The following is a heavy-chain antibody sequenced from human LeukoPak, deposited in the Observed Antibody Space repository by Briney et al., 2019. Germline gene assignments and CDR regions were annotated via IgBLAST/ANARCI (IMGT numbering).Heavy chain of an antibody. Sequence: SVKVSCKASGGTFSSYAISWMRQAPGQGLEWMGGIIPIFGTANYAQKFQGRVTITADESTSTAYMELSSLRSEDTAVYYCARDVGYCSSTSCYRGWFDPWGQGTLVTVSS. CDR1: GGTFSSYA. CDR2: IIPIFGTA. D-gene: IGHD2-2*02. V-gene: IGHV1-69*13. CDR3: ARDVGYCSSTSCYRGWFDP. J-gene: IGHJ5*02.